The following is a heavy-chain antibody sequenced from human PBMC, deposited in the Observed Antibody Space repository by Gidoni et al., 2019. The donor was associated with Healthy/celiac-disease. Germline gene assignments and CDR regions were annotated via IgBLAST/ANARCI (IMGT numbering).Heavy chain of an antibody. Sequence: EVQLVESGGGLVKPGGSLRLPCAASGFTFSNYYMNWVRQAPGEGLEWVASISGGSAYIYYADAVKGRFTSSRDNAKNSLYLQMSSLRAEDTALYYCARDLSEYSSGWYWGYWGQGTLVTVSS. D-gene: IGHD6-19*01. CDR3: ARDLSEYSSGWYWGY. V-gene: IGHV3-21*01. J-gene: IGHJ4*02. CDR1: GFTFSNYY. CDR2: ISGGSAYI.